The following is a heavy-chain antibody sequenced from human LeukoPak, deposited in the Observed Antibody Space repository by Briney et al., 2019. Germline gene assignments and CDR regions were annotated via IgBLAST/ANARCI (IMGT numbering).Heavy chain of an antibody. D-gene: IGHD2/OR15-2a*01. V-gene: IGHV4-59*02. CDR1: GASVSTSH. CDR3: SEGYFEPFAH. J-gene: IGHJ4*02. Sequence: PSETLSLTCVVSGASVSTSHWNWIRQLPGKGLEWIGCLSYTGKTDYNPSFASRVTISLVTSKNQVSLKLRSVTTADTATYFCSEGYFEPFAHWGQGILVAVSS. CDR2: LSYTGKT.